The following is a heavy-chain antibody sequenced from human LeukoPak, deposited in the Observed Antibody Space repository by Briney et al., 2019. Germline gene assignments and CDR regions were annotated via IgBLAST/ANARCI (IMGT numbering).Heavy chain of an antibody. CDR1: GFTFSSYA. D-gene: IGHD4-11*01. CDR3: ARGSYSKYDLLSVHLPVDY. J-gene: IGHJ4*02. CDR2: INHSGNT. V-gene: IGHV4-34*01. Sequence: GSLRLSCAASGFTFSSYAMSRVRQAPGKGPEWIGEINHSGNTNYNPSLKSRVTISLDTSKNQFLLNLSSVTAADTAIYYCARGSYSKYDLLSVHLPVDYWGQGTLVTVSS.